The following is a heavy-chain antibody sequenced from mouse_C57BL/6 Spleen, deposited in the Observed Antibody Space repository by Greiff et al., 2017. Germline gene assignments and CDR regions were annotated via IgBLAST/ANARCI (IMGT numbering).Heavy chain of an antibody. CDR3: ARAGHYGSSYGFAY. CDR2: INPDSSTI. J-gene: IGHJ3*01. Sequence: EVQLQESGGGLVQPGGSLKLSCAASGIDFSRYWMSWVRRAPGQGLEWIGEINPDSSTINYAPSLKDKIIISRDNAKNTLYLQISNVRSEDTALYYCARAGHYGSSYGFAYWGQGTLVTVSA. CDR1: GIDFSRYW. D-gene: IGHD1-1*01. V-gene: IGHV4-1*01.